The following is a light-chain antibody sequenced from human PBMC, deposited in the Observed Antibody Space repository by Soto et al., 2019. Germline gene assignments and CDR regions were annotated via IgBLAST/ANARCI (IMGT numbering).Light chain of an antibody. V-gene: IGKV3-11*01. CDR2: DAS. CDR3: QQRSNWPT. J-gene: IGKJ5*01. Sequence: EIVSTQSPSTLSLSPGERAPLSCRASQSVSSYLAWYQQKPGQAPRLLIYDASDRATGIPARFSGSGSGTDFTLTISRLEPEDFAVYYCQQRSNWPTFGQGTRLEI. CDR1: QSVSSY.